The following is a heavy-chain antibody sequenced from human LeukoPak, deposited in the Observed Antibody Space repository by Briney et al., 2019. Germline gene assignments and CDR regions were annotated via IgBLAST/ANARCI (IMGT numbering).Heavy chain of an antibody. CDR2: INPNSGGT. CDR1: GYTFTGYY. D-gene: IGHD3/OR15-3a*01. Sequence: ASVKVSCKASGYTFTGYYMHWVRQAPGQGLEWMGWINPNSGGTNYAQKFQGRVTMTRDTSISTAYMELSRLRSDDTAVYYCARDLFRWPNEDGMDFYYYYGMDVWGQGTTVTVSS. CDR3: ARDLFRWPNEDGMDFYYYYGMDV. V-gene: IGHV1-2*02. J-gene: IGHJ6*02.